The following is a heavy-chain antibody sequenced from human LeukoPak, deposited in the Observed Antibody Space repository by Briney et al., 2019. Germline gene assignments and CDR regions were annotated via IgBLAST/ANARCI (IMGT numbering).Heavy chain of an antibody. CDR3: AGKYGGWEDY. Sequence: GGSLRLSCAASGFIFSKCWMSWVRQAPGKGLEWVANIKEDGSEKYYVDSVKGRFIISRDNGEDSLYLQMNSLRAEDTAVYYCAGKYGGWEDYWGQGTLVTVSS. V-gene: IGHV3-7*01. D-gene: IGHD4-23*01. J-gene: IGHJ4*02. CDR2: IKEDGSEK. CDR1: GFIFSKCW.